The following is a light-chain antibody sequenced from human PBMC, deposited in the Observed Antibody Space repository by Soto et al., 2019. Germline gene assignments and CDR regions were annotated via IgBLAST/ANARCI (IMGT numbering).Light chain of an antibody. CDR2: DTN. V-gene: IGLV7-46*01. CDR1: TGAVTNGHY. Sequence: QAVVTQEPSLTVSPGGTVTLTCGSSTGAVTNGHYPYWFQQKPGQAPRTLIYDTNKRHSWTPARFSGSLLGGKAALTLSGAQPEDEAAYYCLLLYSDFWVIGGGTKVTVL. J-gene: IGLJ3*02. CDR3: LLLYSDFWV.